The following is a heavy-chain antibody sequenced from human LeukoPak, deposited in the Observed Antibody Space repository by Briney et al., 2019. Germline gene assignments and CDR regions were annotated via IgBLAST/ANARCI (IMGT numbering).Heavy chain of an antibody. J-gene: IGHJ4*02. CDR3: ATILTGYYFPDY. CDR2: INPSGDST. CDR1: VYTFTTYD. Sequence: ASVKVSCKPSVYTFTTYDMHWVRQAPGQGLEWMGIINPSGDSTSYAQKFQGRVTMTSDTSTGTVYMELSSLRSEDTAVYYCATILTGYYFPDYWGQGTLVTVSS. V-gene: IGHV1-46*01. D-gene: IGHD3-9*01.